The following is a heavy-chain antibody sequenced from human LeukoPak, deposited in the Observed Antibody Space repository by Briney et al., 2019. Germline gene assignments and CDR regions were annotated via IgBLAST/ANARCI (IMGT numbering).Heavy chain of an antibody. CDR1: GGSFSGYY. CDR3: ASTWDSCGWYEGFRPYYFDY. D-gene: IGHD6-19*01. CDR2: INHSGST. V-gene: IGHV4-34*01. Sequence: SETLSLTCAVYGGSFSGYYWSWIRQPPGKGLEWIGEINHSGSTNYNPSLKSRVTISVDTSKNQFSLKLSSVTAADTAVYYCASTWDSCGWYEGFRPYYFDYWGQGTLVTVSS. J-gene: IGHJ4*02.